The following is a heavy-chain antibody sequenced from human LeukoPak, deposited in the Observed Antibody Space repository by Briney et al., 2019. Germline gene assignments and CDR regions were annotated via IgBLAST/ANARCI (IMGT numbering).Heavy chain of an antibody. Sequence: PSETLSLTCTVSGGSISSSNYYWGWIRQPPGKGLEWIGSIYYSGSTYYSPSLKSRVTISVDTSKNQFSLKLTSVTAADTAVYYCARDSSGYYHWFDPWGQGTLVTVSS. V-gene: IGHV4-39*07. CDR1: GGSISSSNYY. J-gene: IGHJ5*02. CDR3: ARDSSGYYHWFDP. D-gene: IGHD3-22*01. CDR2: IYYSGST.